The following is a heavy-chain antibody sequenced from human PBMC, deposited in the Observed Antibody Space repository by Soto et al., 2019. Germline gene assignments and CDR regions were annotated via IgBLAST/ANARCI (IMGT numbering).Heavy chain of an antibody. CDR2: ISYDGSNK. CDR3: ARDRRREDYFFFFRAEDGIRDSVPVSAFLLNRSSDL. J-gene: IGHJ2*01. D-gene: IGHD3-16*01. Sequence: KGLEWVAVISYDGSNKYYADSVKGRFTISRDNSKNTLYLQMNSLRAEDTAVYYCARDRRREDYFFFFRAEDGIRDSVPVSAFLLNRSSDL. V-gene: IGHV3-30-3*01.